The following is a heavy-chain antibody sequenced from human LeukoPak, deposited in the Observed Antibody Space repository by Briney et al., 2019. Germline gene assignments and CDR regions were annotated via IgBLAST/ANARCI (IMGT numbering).Heavy chain of an antibody. CDR2: ISSSGSNS. CDR1: GFTFSIYG. Sequence: PGGSLRLSCAASGFTFSIYGIRWVRQAPGKGLEWVSYISSSGSNSYHADSVKGRFSISRDNSKNSLYLQMNSLRAEDTAMYFCASGYRSGPICAWGQGTLVTVSS. V-gene: IGHV3-48*01. J-gene: IGHJ4*02. D-gene: IGHD3-16*02. CDR3: ASGYRSGPICA.